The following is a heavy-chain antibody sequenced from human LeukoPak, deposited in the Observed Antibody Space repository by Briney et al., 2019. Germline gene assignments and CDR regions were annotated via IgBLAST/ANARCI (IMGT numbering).Heavy chain of an antibody. CDR1: GFTSSDYY. J-gene: IGHJ3*02. CDR2: ISSSGSTI. CDR3: ARVDSGSYYPDAFDI. V-gene: IGHV3-11*01. D-gene: IGHD1-26*01. Sequence: GGSLRLSCAASGFTSSDYYMSWIRQAPGKGLEWVSYISSSGSTIYYADSVKGRFTISRDNAKNSLYLQMNSLRAEDTALYYCARVDSGSYYPDAFDIWGQGTMVTVSS.